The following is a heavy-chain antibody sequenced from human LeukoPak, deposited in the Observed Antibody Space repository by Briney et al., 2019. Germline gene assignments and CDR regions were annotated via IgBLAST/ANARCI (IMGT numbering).Heavy chain of an antibody. CDR3: ATPVGVHYDSSGYYDY. CDR2: ISGSGGST. V-gene: IGHV3-23*01. J-gene: IGHJ4*02. Sequence: PGGSLRLSCAASGFTFSSYGMSWVRQAPGKGLEWVSAISGSGGSTYYADSVKGRFTISRDNSKNTLYLQMNSLRAEDTAVYYCATPVGVHYDSSGYYDYWGQGTLVTVSS. D-gene: IGHD3-22*01. CDR1: GFTFSSYG.